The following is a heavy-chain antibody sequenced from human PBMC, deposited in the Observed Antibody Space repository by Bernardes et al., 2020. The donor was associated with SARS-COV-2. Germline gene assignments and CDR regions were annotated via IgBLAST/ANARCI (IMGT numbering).Heavy chain of an antibody. CDR1: GFTFSIYA. CDR3: AGGPNYNDFVAPFDY. D-gene: IGHD1-1*01. J-gene: IGHJ4*02. Sequence: GFLRLFCAASGFTFSIYAMSWVRPAPGKGLEWVSGVTSSGGSKYYADSVRGRFTISRDNSKNSLYLEMNSLRAEDTAVYFCAGGPNYNDFVAPFDYWGQGTLVTVSS. CDR2: VTSSGGSK. V-gene: IGHV3-23*01.